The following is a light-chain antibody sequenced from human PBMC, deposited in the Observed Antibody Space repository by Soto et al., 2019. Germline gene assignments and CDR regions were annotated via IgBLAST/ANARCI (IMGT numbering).Light chain of an antibody. J-gene: IGKJ1*01. V-gene: IGKV1-5*01. Sequence: DLQMTQSPSTLSASVGDTDSVTCRASQSVSGWLAWYQQKPGEAPKLLIYDASALPRGVPSRFSGSGSGTKFTLTIASLQPDDFATYYCQQYETFSGTFGPGTKVDIK. CDR3: QQYETFSGT. CDR1: QSVSGW. CDR2: DAS.